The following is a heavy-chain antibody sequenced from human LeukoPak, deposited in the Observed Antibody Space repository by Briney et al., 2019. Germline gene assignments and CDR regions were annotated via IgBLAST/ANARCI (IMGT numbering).Heavy chain of an antibody. CDR1: GYTFTSYD. D-gene: IGHD4-17*01. CDR2: MNPNSGNT. V-gene: IGHV1-8*01. J-gene: IGHJ4*02. Sequence: ASVKVSCKASGYTFTSYDINWVRQATGQGLEWMGWMNPNSGNTGYAQKFQGRVTMTRNTSISTAYMELSSLRSEDTAVYYCARDISGDSTIDYWGQGTLVTVSS. CDR3: ARDISGDSTIDY.